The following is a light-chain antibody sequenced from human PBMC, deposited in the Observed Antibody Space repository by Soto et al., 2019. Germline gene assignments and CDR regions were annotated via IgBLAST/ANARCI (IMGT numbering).Light chain of an antibody. CDR3: QQYGRSPPFT. Sequence: ELVLTQSPGTLSLSPGERATLSCRASQSVSSSYLAWYQQKPGQAPRLLIYGASNRATGIPDRFSGSASGTHFTLTISRLEPEDFAVYFCQQYGRSPPFTFGQGNKVEIK. J-gene: IGKJ2*01. V-gene: IGKV3-20*01. CDR2: GAS. CDR1: QSVSSSY.